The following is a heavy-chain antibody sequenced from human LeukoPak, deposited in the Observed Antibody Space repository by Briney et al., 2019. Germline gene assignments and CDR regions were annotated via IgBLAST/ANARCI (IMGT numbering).Heavy chain of an antibody. D-gene: IGHD3-22*01. CDR1: GGSISSNAYY. CDR2: IYYTGAT. CDR3: ARVTGSDDSTGPTTGY. Sequence: PSETLSLTCTAYGGSISSNAYYWGWIRQPPGKGLEWIGTIYYTGATQYNPSLKSRVTISVDTSRNQFSLRVTTVTVSDTAIYFCARVTGSDDSTGPTTGYWGQGTLVTVSS. J-gene: IGHJ4*02. V-gene: IGHV4-39*01.